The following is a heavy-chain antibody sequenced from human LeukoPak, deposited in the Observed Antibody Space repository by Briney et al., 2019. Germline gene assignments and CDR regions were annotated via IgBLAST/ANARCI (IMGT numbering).Heavy chain of an antibody. CDR1: GFTFSSYA. CDR2: ISGSGGST. V-gene: IGHV3-23*01. Sequence: PGGSLRLSCAASGFTFSSYAMSWVRQAPGKGLEWFSAISGSGGSTYYADSVKGRFTISRDNSKNTLYLQMNSLRAEDTAVYYCANSEGGYDILTGYWDYWGQGTLVTVSS. J-gene: IGHJ4*02. D-gene: IGHD3-9*01. CDR3: ANSEGGYDILTGYWDY.